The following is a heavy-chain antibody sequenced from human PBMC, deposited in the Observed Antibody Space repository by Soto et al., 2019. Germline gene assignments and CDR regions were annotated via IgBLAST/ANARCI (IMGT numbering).Heavy chain of an antibody. J-gene: IGHJ6*02. CDR1: GGSISSGDYY. V-gene: IGHV4-30-4*01. CDR2: IYYSGST. D-gene: IGHD6-13*01. CDR3: ASLRGVAAADYYYYGMDV. Sequence: SETLSLTCTVSGGSISSGDYYWSWIRQPPGKGLEWIGYIYYSGSTYYNPSLKSRVTISVDKSKNQFSLKLSPVTAADTAVYYCASLRGVAAADYYYYGMDVWGQGTTVTVSS.